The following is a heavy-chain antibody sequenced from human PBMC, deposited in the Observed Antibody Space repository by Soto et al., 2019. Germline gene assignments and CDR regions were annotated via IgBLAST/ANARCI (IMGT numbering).Heavy chain of an antibody. D-gene: IGHD2-21*02. CDR1: GFTFSMYS. CDR3: ARDHLILPAHDFFYGSDV. V-gene: IGHV3-7*03. Sequence: GGSLRLSCEVSGFTFSMYSMSWVRQSPGKGLEWVAKIPQDGVDGHYADSVRGRFIISRDNGKNSLHLQLNNLRAEDTAVYYCARDHLILPAHDFFYGSDVWGRGATVTVSS. CDR2: IPQDGVDG. J-gene: IGHJ6*02.